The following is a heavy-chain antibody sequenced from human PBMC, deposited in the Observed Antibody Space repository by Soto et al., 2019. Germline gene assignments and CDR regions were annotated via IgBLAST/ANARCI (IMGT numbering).Heavy chain of an antibody. CDR3: VKGNKMIRYYFEF. CDR2: ITSDGDST. V-gene: IGHV3-64D*06. J-gene: IGHJ4*02. Sequence: GGSXRLSGSFSGSTFVNYAIHGVGHAPGEGLEYVSGITSDGDSTYHADSVKGRFTISRYNSKNTLYLQMSSLRLEDTAIYYCVKGNKMIRYYFEFWGQGTLVTVSS. D-gene: IGHD3-16*01. CDR1: GSTFVNYA.